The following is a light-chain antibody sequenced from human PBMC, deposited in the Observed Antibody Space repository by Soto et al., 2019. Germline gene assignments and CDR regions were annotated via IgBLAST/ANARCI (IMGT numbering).Light chain of an antibody. V-gene: IGKV1-5*01. CDR3: QEYYGFYRA. J-gene: IGKJ1*01. CDR2: DAS. Sequence: DIQLTQSPATLSASVGDRVTITCRASQCISSYLAWYQQKPGKAPNLLIYDASSLESGVPSRFSGSRSGTEFTLTISSLQPEDFATYYCQEYYGFYRAFGQGTKVDIK. CDR1: QCISSY.